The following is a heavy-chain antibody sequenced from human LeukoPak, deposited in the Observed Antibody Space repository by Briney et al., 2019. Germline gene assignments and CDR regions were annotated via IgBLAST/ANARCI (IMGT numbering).Heavy chain of an antibody. CDR1: GFTFSSYS. Sequence: RGSLMRLRAASGFTFSSYSMNWVCQAPGRGLEWVSSITSSRSYIYYADSVKGRFTISRDNAKNSLYLQMNSLRAEDTAVYYCARGALGDYGDHHAFDIWG. CDR3: ARGALGDYGDHHAFDI. V-gene: IGHV3-21*01. D-gene: IGHD4-17*01. CDR2: ITSSRSYI. J-gene: IGHJ3*02.